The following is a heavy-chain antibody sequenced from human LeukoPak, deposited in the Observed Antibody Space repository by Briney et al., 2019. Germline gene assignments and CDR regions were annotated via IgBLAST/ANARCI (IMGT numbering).Heavy chain of an antibody. CDR3: ARGLGYDFWSGSLDV. CDR1: AGSIRSYY. J-gene: IGHJ6*04. V-gene: IGHV4-59*12. CDR2: IYYSGST. Sequence: SETLSLTCTVSAGSIRSYYWSWIRQSPGKGLEWIGYIYYSGSTNYNPSLKSRVTISVDTSKNQFSLKLSSVTAADTAVYYCARGLGYDFWSGSLDVWGKGTTVTVSS. D-gene: IGHD3-3*01.